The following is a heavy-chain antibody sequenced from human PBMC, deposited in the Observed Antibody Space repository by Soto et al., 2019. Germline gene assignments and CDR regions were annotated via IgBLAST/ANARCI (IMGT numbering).Heavy chain of an antibody. CDR1: GFTFSDYY. CDR3: ARDLGGFYRGRALY. V-gene: IGHV3-11*01. Sequence: QVQLVEAGGGLVKPGGSLRLTCEVSGFTFSDYYMSWIRQAPGKGLEWVTYISSSGSNIYHADSVKGRFTITEDNAKNSLYLQMNSLRAEDTGVYYCARDLGGFYRGRALYWSQGTLVTVSS. J-gene: IGHJ4*02. D-gene: IGHD3-16*01. CDR2: ISSSGSNI.